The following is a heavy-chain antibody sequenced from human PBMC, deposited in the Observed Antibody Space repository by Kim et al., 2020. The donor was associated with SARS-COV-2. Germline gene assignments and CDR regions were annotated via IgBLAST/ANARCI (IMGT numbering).Heavy chain of an antibody. V-gene: IGHV3-30*18. D-gene: IGHD4-17*01. Sequence: GGSLRLSCAASGFTFSSYGMHWVRQAPGKGLEWVAVISYDGSNKYYADSVKGRFTISRDNSKNTLYLQMNSLRAEDTAVYYCAKDYGDYGSYLIDYYYYGRDVWGQGTTVTVSS. CDR2: ISYDGSNK. CDR1: GFTFSSYG. CDR3: AKDYGDYGSYLIDYYYYGRDV. J-gene: IGHJ6*02.